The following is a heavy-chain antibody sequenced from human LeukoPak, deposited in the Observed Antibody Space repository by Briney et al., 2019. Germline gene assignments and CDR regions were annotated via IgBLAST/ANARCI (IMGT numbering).Heavy chain of an antibody. CDR2: IYTSGST. CDR3: ARSRLGYSRYFDY. Sequence: SETLSLTCTVSGGSISSYYWSWIRQPPGKGLEWIGYIYTSGSTNYNPSLKSRVTISVDPSKNQFSLKLSSVTAADTAVYYCARSRLGYSRYFDYWGQGTLVTVSS. V-gene: IGHV4-4*09. D-gene: IGHD3-22*01. J-gene: IGHJ4*02. CDR1: GGSISSYY.